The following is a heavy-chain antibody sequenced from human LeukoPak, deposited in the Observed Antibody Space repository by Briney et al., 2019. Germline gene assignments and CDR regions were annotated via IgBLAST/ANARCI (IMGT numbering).Heavy chain of an antibody. V-gene: IGHV4-31*03. CDR2: IYYSGST. J-gene: IGHJ2*01. Sequence: PSQTLSLTRTVSGGSISSGGYYWSWIRQHPGKGLEWIGYIYYSGSTYYNPSLKSRVTTSVDTSKNQFSLKLSSVTAADTAVYYCARAGDYGDFPEFWYFDLWGRGTLVTVSS. CDR3: ARAGDYGDFPEFWYFDL. CDR1: GGSISSGGYY. D-gene: IGHD4-17*01.